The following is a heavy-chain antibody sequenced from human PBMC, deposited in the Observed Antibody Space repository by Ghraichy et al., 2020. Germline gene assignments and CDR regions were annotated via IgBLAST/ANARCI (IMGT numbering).Heavy chain of an antibody. Sequence: SETLSLTCTVSGGSISSSSYYWGWIRQPPGKGLEWIGSIYYSGSTYYNPSLKSRVTISVDTSKNQFSLKLSSVTAADTAVYYCARQSLLSGAYDYWGQGTLVTVSS. CDR1: GGSISSSSYY. CDR3: ARQSLLSGAYDY. D-gene: IGHD7-27*01. CDR2: IYYSGST. V-gene: IGHV4-39*01. J-gene: IGHJ4*02.